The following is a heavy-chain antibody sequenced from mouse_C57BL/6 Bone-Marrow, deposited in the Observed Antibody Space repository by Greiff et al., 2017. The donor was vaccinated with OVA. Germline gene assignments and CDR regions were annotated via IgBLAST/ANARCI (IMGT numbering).Heavy chain of an antibody. CDR3: ARGGSSPFAY. Sequence: VKVVESGPGLVAPSQSLSITCTVSGFSLTSYGVDWVRQSPGKGLEWLGVIWGVGSTNYNSALKSRLSISKDNSKSQVFLKMNSLQTDDTAMYYCARGGSSPFAYWGQGTLVTVSA. CDR2: IWGVGST. J-gene: IGHJ3*01. V-gene: IGHV2-6*01. D-gene: IGHD1-1*01. CDR1: GFSLTSYG.